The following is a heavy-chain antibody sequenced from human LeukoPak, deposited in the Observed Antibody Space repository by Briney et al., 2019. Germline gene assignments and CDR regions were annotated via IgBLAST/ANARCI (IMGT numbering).Heavy chain of an antibody. Sequence: SETLSLTCVVSGGSISSYYWSWIRQPPGKGLEWGGYIYYSGSTNYNPSLKSRVTISVDTSKNQFSLKLSSVTAADTAVYYCARAVTTAYYYYYMDVWGKGTTVTVSS. D-gene: IGHD4-17*01. J-gene: IGHJ6*03. CDR3: ARAVTTAYYYYYMDV. CDR1: GGSISSYY. V-gene: IGHV4-59*01. CDR2: IYYSGST.